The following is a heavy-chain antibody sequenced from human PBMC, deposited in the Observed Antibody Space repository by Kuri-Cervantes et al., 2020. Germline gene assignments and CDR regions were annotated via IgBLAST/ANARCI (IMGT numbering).Heavy chain of an antibody. CDR3: ARGATVTTYYFDY. CDR2: IYRSGST. Sequence: GGSLRLSCVASGFSVNMKYMSWIRQAPGKGLEWVSIIYRSGSTYYADSVKGRFTISRDNSKNTLYLQMNSLRAEDTAVYYCARGATVTTYYFDYWGQGTLVTVSS. CDR1: GFSVNMKY. D-gene: IGHD4-17*01. J-gene: IGHJ4*02. V-gene: IGHV3-66*02.